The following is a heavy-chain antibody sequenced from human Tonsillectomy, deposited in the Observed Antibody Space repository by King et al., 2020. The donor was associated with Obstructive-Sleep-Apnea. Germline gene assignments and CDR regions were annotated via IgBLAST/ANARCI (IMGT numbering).Heavy chain of an antibody. CDR3: AKDEGYYYSGSPFDY. V-gene: IGHV3-43D*03. J-gene: IGHJ4*02. Sequence: VQLVESGGVVVQPGGSLRLSCAASGFTFDDYAMHWVRQAPGKGLEWVSLINWDGGSTYYADSVKGRFTISRDNSKNSLYLQMNSLGPEDTALYYCAKDEGYYYSGSPFDYWGQGTLVTVSS. CDR1: GFTFDDYA. CDR2: INWDGGST. D-gene: IGHD3-10*01.